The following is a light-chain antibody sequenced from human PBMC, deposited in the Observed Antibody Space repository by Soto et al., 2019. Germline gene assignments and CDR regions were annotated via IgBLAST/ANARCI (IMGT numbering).Light chain of an antibody. V-gene: IGLV2-14*03. CDR2: DVS. CDR1: SSDVGAYNC. J-gene: IGLJ1*01. Sequence: QSALTQPASVSGSPGQSITISCTGTSSDVGAYNCVSWYQQHPGKHPKHMIFDVSRRLSGFSDRFSVSKSGNTASPTISGLQAEDEGDYYCSSYARSSTLVFGSGTKLTVL. CDR3: SSYARSSTLV.